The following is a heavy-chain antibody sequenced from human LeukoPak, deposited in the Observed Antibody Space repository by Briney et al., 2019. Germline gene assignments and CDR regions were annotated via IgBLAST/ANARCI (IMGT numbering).Heavy chain of an antibody. Sequence: GSLRLSCAASGFTFSSYSMNWVRQAPGKGLEWVSYISSSSSTIYYADSVKGRFTISRDNAKNSLYLQMNSLRAEDTAVYYCAREIGYYDSSGYNWGLYYYYGMDVWGQGTTVTVSS. CDR1: GFTFSSYS. CDR2: ISSSSSTI. J-gene: IGHJ6*02. CDR3: AREIGYYDSSGYNWGLYYYYGMDV. D-gene: IGHD3-22*01. V-gene: IGHV3-48*04.